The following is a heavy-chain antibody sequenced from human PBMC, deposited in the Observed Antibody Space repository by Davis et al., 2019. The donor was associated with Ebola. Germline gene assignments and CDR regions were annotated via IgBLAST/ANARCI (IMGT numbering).Heavy chain of an antibody. J-gene: IGHJ4*02. D-gene: IGHD1-1*01. CDR1: GFSFTSYA. CDR3: AKDLGTSGIVDY. V-gene: IGHV3-23*01. Sequence: GESLKISCAASGFSFTSYAMTWVRQATGKGLQWVSVISASAGSTFYADSVKGRFTISRDNTKNTLYLQMNSLRAEDTAIYYCAKDLGTSGIVDYWGQGTLVTVS. CDR2: ISASAGST.